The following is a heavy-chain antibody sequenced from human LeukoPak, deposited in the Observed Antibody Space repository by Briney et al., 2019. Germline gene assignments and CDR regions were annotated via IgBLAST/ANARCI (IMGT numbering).Heavy chain of an antibody. D-gene: IGHD2-21*02. CDR3: ARDTSGYCGGDCYSNDAFDI. CDR2: ISSSGSTI. Sequence: GRSLRLSCVASGFTFRASTMHWIRQAPGKGLEWVSYISSSGSTIYYADSVKGRFTISRDNAKNSLYLQMNSLRAEDTAVYYCARDTSGYCGGDCYSNDAFDIWGQGTMVTVSS. J-gene: IGHJ3*02. V-gene: IGHV3-11*04. CDR1: GFTFRAST.